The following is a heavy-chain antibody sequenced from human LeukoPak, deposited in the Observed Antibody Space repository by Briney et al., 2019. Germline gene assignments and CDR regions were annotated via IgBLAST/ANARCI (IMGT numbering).Heavy chain of an antibody. D-gene: IGHD4-23*01. J-gene: IGHJ6*03. CDR1: GGSISSDY. V-gene: IGHV4-59*01. CDR2: IYYSGST. Sequence: SETLSLTCTVSGGSISSDYWSWIRQPPGKGLEWIGYIYYSGSTNNNPSLKSRVTISVDTSKNQFSLKLSSVTAADTAVYYCARMTYGGDSVGYYYMDVWGTGTTVTVSS. CDR3: ARMTYGGDSVGYYYMDV.